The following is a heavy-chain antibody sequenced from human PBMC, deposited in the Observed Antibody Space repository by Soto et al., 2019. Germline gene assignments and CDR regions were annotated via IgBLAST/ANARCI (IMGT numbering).Heavy chain of an antibody. Sequence: GGSLRLSCAASGFPFSSYVISWVRQAPGKGLEWVSGISGGGSNTFYADYVKGRFTISRDNSKNTLLLQMNSLGAEDTAVYYCAKDSNKYSSSLRGRYFDYWGQGIGVTVSS. CDR1: GFPFSSYV. D-gene: IGHD4-4*01. CDR3: AKDSNKYSSSLRGRYFDY. J-gene: IGHJ4*02. V-gene: IGHV3-23*01. CDR2: ISGGGSNT.